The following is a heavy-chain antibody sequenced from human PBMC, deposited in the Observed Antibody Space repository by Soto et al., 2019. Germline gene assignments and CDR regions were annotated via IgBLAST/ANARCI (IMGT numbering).Heavy chain of an antibody. V-gene: IGHV3-30-3*01. D-gene: IGHD2-2*02. CDR1: GFTFSSYA. CDR3: ARALVCVPATAIPCRHYYYYGMDV. Sequence: QVQLVESGGGVVQPGRSLRLSCAASGFTFSSYAMHWVRQAPGKGLEWVAVISYDGSNKYYADSVKGRFTISRDNSKNTLYLQMNSLRAVDTAVYYCARALVCVPATAIPCRHYYYYGMDVWGQGTTVTVSS. CDR2: ISYDGSNK. J-gene: IGHJ6*02.